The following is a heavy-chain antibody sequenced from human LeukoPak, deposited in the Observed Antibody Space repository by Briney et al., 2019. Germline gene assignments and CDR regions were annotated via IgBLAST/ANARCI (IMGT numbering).Heavy chain of an antibody. V-gene: IGHV1-3*01. D-gene: IGHD3-16*01. Sequence: ASVKVSCKASGYTFTSYAMHWVRQAPGQRLEWMGWINAGNGNTKYSQKFQGRVTITRDTSASTAYMELSSLRSEDTAVYYCARVPSMITFGEPTLPDYWGQGTLVTVSS. J-gene: IGHJ4*02. CDR1: GYTFTSYA. CDR3: ARVPSMITFGEPTLPDY. CDR2: INAGNGNT.